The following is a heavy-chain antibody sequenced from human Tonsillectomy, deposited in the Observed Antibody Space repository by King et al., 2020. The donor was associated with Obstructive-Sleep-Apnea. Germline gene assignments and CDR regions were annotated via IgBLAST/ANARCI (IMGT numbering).Heavy chain of an antibody. CDR3: ARAGRPGIAVAGSSRQAEKDLGAWYYFDY. CDR2: ISTSGST. CDR1: GGSISNYY. Sequence: QLQESGPGLVKPSETLSLTCTVSGGSISNYYWSWIRQPAGKGLEWIGRISTSGSTNYNPSLKSRITMSVDTSKNQFSLQLSSVNAAGTAVYYCARAGRPGIAVAGSSRQAEKDLGAWYYFDYWGQGTRVTVSS. D-gene: IGHD6-19*01. J-gene: IGHJ4*02. V-gene: IGHV4-4*07.